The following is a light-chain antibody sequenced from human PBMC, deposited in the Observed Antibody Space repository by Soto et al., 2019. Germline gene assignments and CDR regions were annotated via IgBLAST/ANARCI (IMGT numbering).Light chain of an antibody. CDR1: QSISNY. CDR3: QQSYTTPRT. V-gene: IGKV1-39*01. J-gene: IGKJ1*01. Sequence: DLQMTQSPSSLSASVGDRVTITCRASQSISNYLNWFRQRPGKAPKLLISIASTSQSGVPSRFSGSGSGTDFTLTITNLQPEDFATYYCQQSYTTPRTFGQGTKVEIK. CDR2: IAS.